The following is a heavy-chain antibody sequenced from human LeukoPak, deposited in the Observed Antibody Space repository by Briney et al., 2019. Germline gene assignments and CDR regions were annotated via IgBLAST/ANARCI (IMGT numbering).Heavy chain of an antibody. CDR2: ISGGGGAT. Sequence: GGSLRLSCAASGFTFSTYAMSWVRQAPGKGLEWVSAISGGGGATDYADSVKGRFTISRDNSKNTLYLHMSSLRAEDTAIYYCVKDQTYGDNSQPDHFDYWGQGTLVTVSS. J-gene: IGHJ4*02. D-gene: IGHD4-23*01. CDR1: GFTFSTYA. CDR3: VKDQTYGDNSQPDHFDY. V-gene: IGHV3-23*01.